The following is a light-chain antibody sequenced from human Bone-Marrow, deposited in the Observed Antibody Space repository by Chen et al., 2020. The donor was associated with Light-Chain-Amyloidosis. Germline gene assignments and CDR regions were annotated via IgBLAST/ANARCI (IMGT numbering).Light chain of an antibody. CDR3: MQALQTPLT. CDR2: LGS. V-gene: IGKV2-28*01. Sequence: DIVMTQSPLSLPVTPGEPASISCRSSQSLLHSNGYNYLDWYLQKAGQSPQLLIYLGSNRASGVTDRVSGSGAGADLTLKISRVEAEDVGVYYCMQALQTPLTFGGGTKVEIK. CDR1: QSLLHSNGYNY. J-gene: IGKJ4*01.